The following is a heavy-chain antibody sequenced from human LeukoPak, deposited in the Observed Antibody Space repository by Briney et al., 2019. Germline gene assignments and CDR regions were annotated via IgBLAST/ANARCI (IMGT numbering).Heavy chain of an antibody. CDR2: IRSKAYGGTT. J-gene: IGHJ4*02. CDR3: TRGPYDSSGYYYEMGFDY. CDR1: GFTFSSYA. V-gene: IGHV3-49*04. D-gene: IGHD3-22*01. Sequence: GGSLRLSCAASGFTFSSYAMSWVRQAPGKGLEWVGFIRSKAYGGTTEYAASVKGRFTISRDDSKSIAYLQMNSLKTEDTAVYYCTRGPYDSSGYYYEMGFDYWGQGTLVTVSS.